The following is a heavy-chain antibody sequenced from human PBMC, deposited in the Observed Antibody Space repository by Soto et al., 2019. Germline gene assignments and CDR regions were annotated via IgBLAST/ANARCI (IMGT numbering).Heavy chain of an antibody. CDR2: IYYSGST. D-gene: IGHD6-13*01. Sequence: SETLSLTCTVSGGSISSYYWSWIRQPPGKGLEWIGYIYYSGSTNYNPSLKSRVTISVDTSKNQFSLKLSSVTAADTAVYYCARGGIAAADNYYYYGMDAWGQGTTVTVSS. J-gene: IGHJ6*02. CDR3: ARGGIAAADNYYYYGMDA. CDR1: GGSISSYY. V-gene: IGHV4-59*01.